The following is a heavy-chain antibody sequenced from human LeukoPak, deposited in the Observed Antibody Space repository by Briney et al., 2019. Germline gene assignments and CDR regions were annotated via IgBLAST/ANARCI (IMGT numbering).Heavy chain of an antibody. Sequence: PGGSLRLSCAASGFTFSSYSMNWVRQAPGKGLEWVSSISSSSSYIYYADSVKGRFTISRDNAKNTLYLQMNSLRAEDTAVYYCARAISSLLRNFDAGFDYWGQGSLVAVSS. V-gene: IGHV3-21*01. CDR3: ARAISSLLRNFDAGFDY. J-gene: IGHJ4*02. CDR1: GFTFSSYS. D-gene: IGHD3-9*01. CDR2: ISSSSSYI.